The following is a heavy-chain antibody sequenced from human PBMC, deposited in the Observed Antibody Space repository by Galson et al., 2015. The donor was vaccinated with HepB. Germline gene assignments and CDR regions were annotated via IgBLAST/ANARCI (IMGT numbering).Heavy chain of an antibody. Sequence: SLRLSCAASGFTFDDYAMHWVRQAPGKGLEWVSGISWNSGSIGYADSVKGRFTISRDNAKNSLYLQMNSLRAEDTALYYCAKGKEGYCSSTSCLEGSYYYYYGMDVWGQGTTVTASS. J-gene: IGHJ6*02. D-gene: IGHD2-2*01. V-gene: IGHV3-9*01. CDR2: ISWNSGSI. CDR1: GFTFDDYA. CDR3: AKGKEGYCSSTSCLEGSYYYYYGMDV.